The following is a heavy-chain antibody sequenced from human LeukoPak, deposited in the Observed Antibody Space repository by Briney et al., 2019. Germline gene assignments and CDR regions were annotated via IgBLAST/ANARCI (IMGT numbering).Heavy chain of an antibody. D-gene: IGHD3-10*01. Sequence: SETLSLTCTVSGGSISSYYWSWIRQPPGKGLEWIGYIHYSGSTNYNPSLKSRVTISVDTSKNQFSLKLSSVTAADTAVYYCARFVGDDYGDYWGQGTLVTVSS. V-gene: IGHV4-59*01. CDR2: IHYSGST. CDR3: ARFVGDDYGDY. CDR1: GGSISSYY. J-gene: IGHJ4*02.